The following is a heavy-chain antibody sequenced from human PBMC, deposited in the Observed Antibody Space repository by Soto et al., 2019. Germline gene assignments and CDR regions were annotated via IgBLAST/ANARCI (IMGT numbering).Heavy chain of an antibody. CDR3: ARGSLSRYDSSGYYPYYFDY. CDR2: IIPILGIA. CDR1: GGTFSSYT. Sequence: QVQLVQSGAEVKKPGSSVKVSCKASGGTFSSYTISWVRQAPGQGLEWMGRIIPILGIANYAQKFQGRVTITADKSTSTAYMELSSLRSEDTAVYYCARGSLSRYDSSGYYPYYFDYWGQGTLVIVSS. D-gene: IGHD3-22*01. V-gene: IGHV1-69*02. J-gene: IGHJ4*02.